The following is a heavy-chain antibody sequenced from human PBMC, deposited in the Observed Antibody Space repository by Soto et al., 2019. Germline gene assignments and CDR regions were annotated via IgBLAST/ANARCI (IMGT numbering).Heavy chain of an antibody. Sequence: GGSLRLSCAASGFTFSSYGMHWVRQAPGKGLEWVAVIWYDGSNKYYADSVKDRFTISRDNSKNTLYLQMNSLRAEDTAVYYCARDREPRGTEYFQHWGQGTLVTVSS. CDR3: ARDREPRGTEYFQH. CDR1: GFTFSSYG. D-gene: IGHD1-1*01. V-gene: IGHV3-33*01. CDR2: IWYDGSNK. J-gene: IGHJ1*01.